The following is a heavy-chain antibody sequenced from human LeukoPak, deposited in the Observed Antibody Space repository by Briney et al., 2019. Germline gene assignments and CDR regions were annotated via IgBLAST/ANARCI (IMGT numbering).Heavy chain of an antibody. CDR1: GFTFSSYS. Sequence: GGSLRLSCAASGFTFSSYSMNWVRQAPGKGLEWVSSISSSGSTIYYADSVKGRFTISRDNAKNSLFLQMNSLRAEDTAVYYCARGRSGSYYKDVDVWGKGTTVTVSS. CDR2: ISSSGSTI. V-gene: IGHV3-48*04. CDR3: ARGRSGSYYKDVDV. J-gene: IGHJ6*04. D-gene: IGHD3-10*01.